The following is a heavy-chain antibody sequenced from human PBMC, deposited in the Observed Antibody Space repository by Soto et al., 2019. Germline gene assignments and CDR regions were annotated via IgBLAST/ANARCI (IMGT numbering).Heavy chain of an antibody. CDR2: IKQDGSEK. J-gene: IGHJ4*02. Sequence: EVQLVESGGGLVQPGGSLRLSCAASGFTFSSYWMSWVRQAPGKGLEWVANIKQDGSEKYYVDSVKGRFTISRDNAKKSRYLQMNSLRAEDTAGYYCSRDREYSDYPLDYRGQGTLVTVSS. CDR3: SRDREYSDYPLDY. CDR1: GFTFSSYW. V-gene: IGHV3-7*03. D-gene: IGHD4-17*01.